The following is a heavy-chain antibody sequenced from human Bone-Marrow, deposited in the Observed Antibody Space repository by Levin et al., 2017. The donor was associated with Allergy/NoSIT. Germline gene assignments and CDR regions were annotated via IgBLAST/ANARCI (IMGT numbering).Heavy chain of an antibody. CDR1: GFNFDDCD. Sequence: SLKISCAASGFNFDDCDMHWVRQVPGKGLEWVSGISWNSERMAYADSVKGRFTISRDNAKKSLFLEVNSVRAEDTALYFCAKDGSDYDFWSGYFDSWGQGTPVTVSS. V-gene: IGHV3-9*01. CDR3: AKDGSDYDFWSGYFDS. J-gene: IGHJ4*02. CDR2: ISWNSERM. D-gene: IGHD3/OR15-3a*01.